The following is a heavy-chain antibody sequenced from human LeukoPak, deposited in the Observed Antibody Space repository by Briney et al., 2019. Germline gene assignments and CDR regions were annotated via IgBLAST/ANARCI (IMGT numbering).Heavy chain of an antibody. CDR2: IKQDGSEK. D-gene: IGHD4-17*01. Sequence: PGGSLRLSCAASGFTFSSYWMSWVRQAPGKGLEWVANIKQDGSEKYYVDSVKGRFTISRDNAKNSLYLQMNSLRAEDTAVYYCERDGGDYGYYLDYWGQGNMVTGFS. J-gene: IGHJ4*02. CDR3: ERDGGDYGYYLDY. CDR1: GFTFSSYW. V-gene: IGHV3-7*01.